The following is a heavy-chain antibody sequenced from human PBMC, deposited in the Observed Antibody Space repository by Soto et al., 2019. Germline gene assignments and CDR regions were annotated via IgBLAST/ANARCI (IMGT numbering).Heavy chain of an antibody. Sequence: SETLSLTCTVSGGSISIGDYYWSWIRQPPGKGLEWIGYIYYSGSTYYNPSLKSRVTISVDTSKNQFSLKLSSVTAADTAVYYCARNRGYCYGWYFDYWGQGTLVTVSS. CDR2: IYYSGST. CDR3: ARNRGYCYGWYFDY. V-gene: IGHV4-30-4*01. J-gene: IGHJ4*02. D-gene: IGHD5-18*01. CDR1: GGSISIGDYY.